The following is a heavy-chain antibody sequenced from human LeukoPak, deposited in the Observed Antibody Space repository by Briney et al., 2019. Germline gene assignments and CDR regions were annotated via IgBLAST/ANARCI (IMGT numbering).Heavy chain of an antibody. CDR2: IYYSGST. CDR1: GGFISSYY. Sequence: SETLSLTCTVSGGFISSYYWSWIRLPPGKGLEWIGYIYYSGSTNYNPSLKSRVTISVDTSKNQFSLKLSSVTAADTAVYYCASFGVGWGQGTLVTVSS. V-gene: IGHV4-59*08. D-gene: IGHD2-8*01. CDR3: ASFGVG. J-gene: IGHJ4*02.